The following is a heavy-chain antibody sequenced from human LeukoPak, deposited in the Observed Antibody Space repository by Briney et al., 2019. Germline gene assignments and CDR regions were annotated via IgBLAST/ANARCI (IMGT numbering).Heavy chain of an antibody. CDR3: ARGGYYGSGNDFRFDP. Sequence: SETLSLTCTVSGGSITSNSYYWVWIRQPPGKGLEWIGSLYYSGSTYYNPSLKSRLTISVDTSKNQFSLKLSSVTAADTAVYYCARGGYYGSGNDFRFDPWGQGTLVTVSS. D-gene: IGHD3-10*01. CDR2: LYYSGST. CDR1: GGSITSNSYY. V-gene: IGHV4-39*07. J-gene: IGHJ5*02.